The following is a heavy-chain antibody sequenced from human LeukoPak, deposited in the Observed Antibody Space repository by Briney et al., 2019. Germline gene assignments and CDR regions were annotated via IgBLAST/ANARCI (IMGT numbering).Heavy chain of an antibody. CDR2: ISSNGGST. V-gene: IGHV3-64*01. J-gene: IGHJ3*02. D-gene: IGHD3-22*01. CDR1: GFTFSSYA. Sequence: GGSLRLSCAASGFTFSSYAMRWVRQAPGKGLEYVSAISSNGGSTYYANSVKGRFTISRDNSKNTLYLQMGSLRAEDTAVYYCAKDRSITMIVVVITTGAFDIWGQGTMVTVSS. CDR3: AKDRSITMIVVVITTGAFDI.